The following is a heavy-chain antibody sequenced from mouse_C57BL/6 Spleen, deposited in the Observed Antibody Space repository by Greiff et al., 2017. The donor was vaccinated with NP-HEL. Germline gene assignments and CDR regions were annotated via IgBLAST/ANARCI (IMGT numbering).Heavy chain of an antibody. CDR1: GYAFSSSW. CDR2: IYPGDGDT. Sequence: VQLQQSGPELVKPGASVKISCKASGYAFSSSWMNWVKQRPGKGLEWIGRIYPGDGDTNYNGKFKGKATLTADKSSSTAYMQLSSLTSEDSAVYVCAREGGHSSGYFDYWGQGTTLTVSS. V-gene: IGHV1-82*01. CDR3: AREGGHSSGYFDY. D-gene: IGHD3-2*02. J-gene: IGHJ2*01.